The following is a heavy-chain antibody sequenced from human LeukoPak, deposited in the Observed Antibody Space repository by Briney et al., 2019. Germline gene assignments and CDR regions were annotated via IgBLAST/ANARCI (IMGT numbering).Heavy chain of an antibody. CDR1: GLTVSSNY. CDR2: MYAGGST. D-gene: IGHD3-16*01. Sequence: GGSLRLSCAASGLTVSSNYMSWVREAPGKGLEWGSVMYAGGSTYYAGSVKGRFTISRDNSQNALYLQMNGLRDEDTAFYYCTRGGGAFCGTDCYRNFDYWGQGILVTVSS. V-gene: IGHV3-66*02. CDR3: TRGGGAFCGTDCYRNFDY. J-gene: IGHJ4*02.